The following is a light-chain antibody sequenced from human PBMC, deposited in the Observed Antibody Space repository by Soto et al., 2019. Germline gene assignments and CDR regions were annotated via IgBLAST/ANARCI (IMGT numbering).Light chain of an antibody. V-gene: IGKV1-27*01. Sequence: DIQMTQSPSSLSASVGDRVTITCRASQGIGNSLAWYQQKPGRVPNLLMYTASTLLSGVQSRFSGSGSGTDVTLTISSLQPEDVATYYCQKYDSAPWTFGQGTKVEIK. CDR3: QKYDSAPWT. CDR1: QGIGNS. J-gene: IGKJ1*01. CDR2: TAS.